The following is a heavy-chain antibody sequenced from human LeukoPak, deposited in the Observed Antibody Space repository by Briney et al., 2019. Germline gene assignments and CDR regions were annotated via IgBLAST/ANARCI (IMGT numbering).Heavy chain of an antibody. Sequence: TSETLSLTCTVSGGSISSYYWSWIRQPPGKGLEWIGYIYYSGSTNYNPSLKSRVTISVDTSKNQFSLKLSSVTAADTAVYYCARRMATMGVYFDYWGQGTLVTVSS. CDR1: GGSISSYY. D-gene: IGHD5-24*01. CDR2: IYYSGST. CDR3: ARRMATMGVYFDY. V-gene: IGHV4-59*01. J-gene: IGHJ4*02.